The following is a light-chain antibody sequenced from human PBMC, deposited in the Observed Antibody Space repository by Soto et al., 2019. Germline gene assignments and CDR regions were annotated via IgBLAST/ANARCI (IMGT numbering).Light chain of an antibody. CDR1: SSDVGGYNY. J-gene: IGLJ2*01. Sequence: QSALTQPASVSGSPGQSITISCTGTSSDVGGYNYGYWYQQHPGKAHKLMIYDVSNRPSGVSNRFSGSKSGNTASLTISGLQAEDEADYYCSSYTSSSPRVFGGGTKLTVL. CDR3: SSYTSSSPRV. V-gene: IGLV2-14*01. CDR2: DVS.